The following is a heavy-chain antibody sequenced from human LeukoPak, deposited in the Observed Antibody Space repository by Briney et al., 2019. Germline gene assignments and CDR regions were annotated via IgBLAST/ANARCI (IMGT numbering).Heavy chain of an antibody. J-gene: IGHJ5*02. Sequence: GASVKVSCKASGYTFTSYDINWVRPATGQGLEWMGWMNPNSGNTGYAQKFQGRVTMTRNTSISTAYMELSSLRSEDTAVYYCARGDSSSWDWFDPWGQGTLVTVSS. CDR3: ARGDSSSWDWFDP. CDR2: MNPNSGNT. D-gene: IGHD6-13*01. CDR1: GYTFTSYD. V-gene: IGHV1-8*01.